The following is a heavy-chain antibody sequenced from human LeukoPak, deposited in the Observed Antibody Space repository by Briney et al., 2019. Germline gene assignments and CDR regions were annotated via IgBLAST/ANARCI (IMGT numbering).Heavy chain of an antibody. Sequence: GGSLRLSCAASGFTFSSYGMNWVRQAPGKGLEWVAFIRYDGSNTYYADSVKGRFTISRDNSKNTLYLQMNRLRAEDTAVYYCAKPLQAYFYMVVWGKPTTVTDSS. CDR1: GFTFSSYG. V-gene: IGHV3-30*02. CDR3: AKPLQAYFYMVV. CDR2: IRYDGSNT. J-gene: IGHJ6*03.